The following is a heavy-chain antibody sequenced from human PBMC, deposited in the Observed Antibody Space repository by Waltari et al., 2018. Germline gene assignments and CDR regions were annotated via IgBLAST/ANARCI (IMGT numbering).Heavy chain of an antibody. J-gene: IGHJ5*02. CDR1: GFTFSSYS. CDR3: ARDWWPGGTVTTLNWFDP. V-gene: IGHV3-48*01. Sequence: EVQLVESGGDLVQPGGSLRLSCAASGFTFSSYSMNWVRQAPGKGLEWVSYISSSSSTIYYTDAVKGRFTISRDNAKNSLYLQMNSLRAEDTAVYYCARDWWPGGTVTTLNWFDPWGQGTLVTVSS. CDR2: ISSSSSTI. D-gene: IGHD4-17*01.